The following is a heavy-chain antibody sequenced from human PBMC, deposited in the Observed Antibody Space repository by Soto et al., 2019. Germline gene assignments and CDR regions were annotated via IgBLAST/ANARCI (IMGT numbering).Heavy chain of an antibody. CDR3: ARSPVGGAFNV. V-gene: IGHV3-21*01. J-gene: IGHJ3*01. D-gene: IGHD2-15*01. CDR1: GCTFSSYS. CDR2: ISSGSDYI. Sequence: EVQLVESGGGLVKPGGSLRLSCAASGCTFSSYSMNWVRQAPGKGLEWVSSISSGSDYIFYADSVKGRFTISRDNAKNSLFLQMNSLTAEDTAVYYWARSPVGGAFNVWGQGTVVTVSS.